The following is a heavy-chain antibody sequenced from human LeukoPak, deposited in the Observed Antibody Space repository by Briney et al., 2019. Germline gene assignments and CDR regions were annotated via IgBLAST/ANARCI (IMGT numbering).Heavy chain of an antibody. V-gene: IGHV4-59*01. J-gene: IGHJ4*02. CDR1: GGSISRYY. CDR3: AREHRAYPESYFDY. Sequence: PSETLTLPCTVSGGSISRYYWIWLRQPPGKGLECVGYIYYSGSTNYNTSLKSRVTISVDKSKNQFSLKLSCVTAADTAVYYCAREHRAYPESYFDYWGQGTLVTVSS. D-gene: IGHD1-14*01. CDR2: IYYSGST.